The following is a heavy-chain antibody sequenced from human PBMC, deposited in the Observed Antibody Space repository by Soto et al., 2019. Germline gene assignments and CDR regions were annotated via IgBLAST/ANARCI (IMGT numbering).Heavy chain of an antibody. D-gene: IGHD1-26*01. CDR1: GFTFSSYS. CDR2: ISSSSSYI. CDR3: ARVFSGSYWDFDY. Sequence: VGSLRLSCAASGFTFSSYSMNWVRQAPGKGLEWVSSISSSSSYIYYADSVKGRFTISRDNAKNSLYLQVNSLRAEDTAVYYCARVFSGSYWDFDYWGQGTLVTVSS. V-gene: IGHV3-21*01. J-gene: IGHJ4*02.